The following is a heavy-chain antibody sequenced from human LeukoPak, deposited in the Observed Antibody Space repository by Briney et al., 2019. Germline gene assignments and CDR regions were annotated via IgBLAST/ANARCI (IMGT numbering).Heavy chain of an antibody. D-gene: IGHD1-26*01. Sequence: PGGSLRLSCAASGFTFTSYEMNWVRQAPGKGLEWISYVTSSGGTTYYADSVKGRFTISIDNAKNSLYLQMNSLRAEDTAVYYCAREGGSKNWFDPWGQGTLDTVSS. CDR1: GFTFTSYE. J-gene: IGHJ5*02. V-gene: IGHV3-48*03. CDR3: AREGGSKNWFDP. CDR2: VTSSGGTT.